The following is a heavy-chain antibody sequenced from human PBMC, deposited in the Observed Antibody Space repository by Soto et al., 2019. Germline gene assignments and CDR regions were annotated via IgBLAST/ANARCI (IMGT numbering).Heavy chain of an antibody. CDR3: TTLQLYYYYGMDV. Sequence: GSLRLSCAASGFTFSNAWMNWVRQAPGKGLEWVGRIKSKTDGGTTDYAAPVKGRFTISRDDSKNTLYLQMNSLKTEDTVVYYCTTLQLYYYYGMDVWGQGTTVTVSS. J-gene: IGHJ6*02. D-gene: IGHD5-18*01. V-gene: IGHV3-15*07. CDR1: GFTFSNAW. CDR2: IKSKTDGGTT.